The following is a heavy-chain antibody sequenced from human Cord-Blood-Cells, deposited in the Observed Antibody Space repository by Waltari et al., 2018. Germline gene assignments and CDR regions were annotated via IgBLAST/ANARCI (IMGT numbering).Heavy chain of an antibody. CDR2: ISYDGSNR. CDR3: AKTSVERAFDV. CDR1: VFTFSSYG. Sequence: QVQLVESGGGVVQPGRSLRPSCAASVFTFSSYGMHWVRQAPGKGLEWVAVISYDGSNRYYADCVKGRFTISRDNFKNTLYLQMNSLRAEDTAVYYCAKTSVERAFDVWGQGTMVTGSS. V-gene: IGHV3-30*18. J-gene: IGHJ3*01. D-gene: IGHD2-15*01.